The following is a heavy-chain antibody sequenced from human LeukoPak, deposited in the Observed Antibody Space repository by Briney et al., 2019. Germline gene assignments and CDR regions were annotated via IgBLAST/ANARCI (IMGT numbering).Heavy chain of an antibody. CDR3: ARDLVTVTKGFDI. D-gene: IGHD4-17*01. V-gene: IGHV4-4*07. CDR2: IDASGKT. Sequence: SETLSLTCTVSGGSITTYYWSWIRQPAGKGLEWIGRIDASGKTDYNPSVTGRITMSIDTSKNQFSLKLNSVTAADTAVYYCARDLVTVTKGFDIWGQGTMVSVSS. CDR1: GGSITTYY. J-gene: IGHJ3*02.